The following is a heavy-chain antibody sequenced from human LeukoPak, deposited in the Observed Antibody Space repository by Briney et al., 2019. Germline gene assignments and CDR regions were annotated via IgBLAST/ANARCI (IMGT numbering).Heavy chain of an antibody. D-gene: IGHD6-13*01. CDR1: GFSLRTRGVG. Sequence: SGPTLVKPTQTLTLTCTFSGFSLRTRGVGVGWIRQPPGKALEWLSLIYWDDDKRYSPSLKSRLTITKDTSKNQVVLTMTNMDPVDTATYYCALTRYSSSWALAFDIRGQGTMVTVSS. V-gene: IGHV2-5*02. J-gene: IGHJ3*02. CDR3: ALTRYSSSWALAFDI. CDR2: IYWDDDK.